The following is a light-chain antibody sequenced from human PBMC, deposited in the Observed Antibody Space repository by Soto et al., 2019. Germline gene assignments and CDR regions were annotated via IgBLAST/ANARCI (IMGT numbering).Light chain of an antibody. J-gene: IGKJ5*01. CDR1: QSVSNN. Sequence: EIVLTQSPGTLSLSPGERATLSCRASQSVSNNYLAWYQQKPGQAPRLLIYGASTRATGIPARFSGSGSGTEFTLTISSLQSEDFAIYYCQQYDYWQLTFGQGTRLEIK. CDR2: GAS. CDR3: QQYDYWQLT. V-gene: IGKV3D-15*01.